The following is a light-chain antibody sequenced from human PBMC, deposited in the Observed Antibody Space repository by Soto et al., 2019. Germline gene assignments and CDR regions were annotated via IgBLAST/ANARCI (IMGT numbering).Light chain of an antibody. CDR3: SSYTISTPYVV. CDR2: EVS. Sequence: QSALTQPASVSGSPGQSITISCTGTSSDVGGYNYVSWYQQHPGKAPNLMIYEVSNRPSGVSNRFSGSKSGNTASLTISGLQAEDEADYYCSSYTISTPYVVFGGGTKLTVL. CDR1: SSDVGGYNY. J-gene: IGLJ2*01. V-gene: IGLV2-14*01.